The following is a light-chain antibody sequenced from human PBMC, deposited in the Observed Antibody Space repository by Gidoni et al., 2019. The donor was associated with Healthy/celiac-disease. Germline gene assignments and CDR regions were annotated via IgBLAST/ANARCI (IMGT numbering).Light chain of an antibody. Sequence: QSALTQPASVSGSPGPSITISCTGTSSDVGSYNLVSWYQQHPGKAPKLMIYEGSKRPAGVANRFSGSKSGNTASLTISGLQAEDEADYYCCSYAGSSNRVFGGGTKLT. V-gene: IGLV2-23*01. CDR1: SSDVGSYNL. J-gene: IGLJ3*02. CDR2: EGS. CDR3: CSYAGSSNRV.